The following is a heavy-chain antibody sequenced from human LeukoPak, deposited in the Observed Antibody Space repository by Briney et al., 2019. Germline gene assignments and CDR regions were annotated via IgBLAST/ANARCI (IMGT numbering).Heavy chain of an antibody. CDR1: KFTFSHYG. D-gene: IGHD1-26*01. V-gene: IGHV3-30*02. Sequence: GGSLRLSCAASKFTFSHYGMHWVRQAPGKGLEWVAFIRYDGINKYYADSVKGRFTISRDNSKNTLYLQMNSLRAEDTAVYYCAKDHYSGSQGVAFDIWGQGTMVTVSS. J-gene: IGHJ3*02. CDR2: IRYDGINK. CDR3: AKDHYSGSQGVAFDI.